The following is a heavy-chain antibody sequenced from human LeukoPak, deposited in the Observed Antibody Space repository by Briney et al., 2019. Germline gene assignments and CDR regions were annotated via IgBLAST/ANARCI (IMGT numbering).Heavy chain of an antibody. V-gene: IGHV3-23*01. D-gene: IGHD3-9*01. J-gene: IGHJ4*02. Sequence: GGSLRLSCTASGFTFTSYAMTWVRQPPGKGLEWVSSISGWGGDTYYADSVKGRFTISRDNSKNTLYLQMNSLKTEDTAVYYCTTVNYDILTGYYCFDYWGQGTLVTVSS. CDR1: GFTFTSYA. CDR3: TTVNYDILTGYYCFDY. CDR2: ISGWGGDT.